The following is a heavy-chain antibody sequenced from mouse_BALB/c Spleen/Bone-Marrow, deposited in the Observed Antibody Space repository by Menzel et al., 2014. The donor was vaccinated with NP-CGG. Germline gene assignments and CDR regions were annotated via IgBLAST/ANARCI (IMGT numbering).Heavy chain of an antibody. CDR2: IYPGDGDT. CDR3: ARTPWFAY. Sequence: QVQLQQSGAELVRPGSSVKISCKASGYAFSSYLMNWVRQRPGQGLEWIGQIYPGDGDTNYNGKFKGKATLTADRSSSTAYMQLSSLTSEDSAVYFCARTPWFAYWGQGTLVTVSA. J-gene: IGHJ3*01. CDR1: GYAFSSYL. V-gene: IGHV1-80*01.